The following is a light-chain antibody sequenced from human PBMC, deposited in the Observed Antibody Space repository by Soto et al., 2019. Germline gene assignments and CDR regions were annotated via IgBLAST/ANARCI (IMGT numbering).Light chain of an antibody. Sequence: QAVVTQPASVSGSPGQSITISCTRTSSDVGGYNYVSWYQQHPGKAPKLMIYDVSNRPSGVSNRFSGSKSGNTASLTISGLQAEDEADYYCSSYTSSSTVVFGGGTKVTVL. J-gene: IGLJ2*01. CDR3: SSYTSSSTVV. CDR2: DVS. CDR1: SSDVGGYNY. V-gene: IGLV2-14*01.